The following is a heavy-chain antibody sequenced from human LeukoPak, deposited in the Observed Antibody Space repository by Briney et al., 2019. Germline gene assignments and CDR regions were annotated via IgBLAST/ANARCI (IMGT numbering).Heavy chain of an antibody. CDR2: INAGNGNT. CDR1: GYTFTSYA. D-gene: IGHD5-12*01. CDR3: ARDIQRGYSGYDYYFDY. Sequence: ASVTVSCKASGYTFTSYAMHWVRQAPGQRLEWMGWINAGNGNTKYSQKFQGRVTITRDTSASTAYMELSSLRSEDTAVYYCARDIQRGYSGYDYYFDYWGQGTQVTVSS. V-gene: IGHV1-3*01. J-gene: IGHJ4*02.